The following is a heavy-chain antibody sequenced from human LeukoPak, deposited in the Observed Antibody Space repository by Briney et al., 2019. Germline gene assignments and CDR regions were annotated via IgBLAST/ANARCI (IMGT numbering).Heavy chain of an antibody. CDR2: MNPNSGNT. CDR3: ARGKDYGDYLFDY. D-gene: IGHD4-17*01. V-gene: IGHV1-8*01. CDR1: GGTFTSYD. Sequence: GASVKISCKASGGTFTSYDINWVRQATGQGLEWMGWMNPNSGNTGYAQKFQGRVTMTRNTSISTAYMELGSPRSEDTAVYYCARGKDYGDYLFDYWGQGTLVTVSS. J-gene: IGHJ4*02.